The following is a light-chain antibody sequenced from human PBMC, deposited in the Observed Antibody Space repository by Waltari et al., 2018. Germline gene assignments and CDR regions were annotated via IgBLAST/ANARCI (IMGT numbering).Light chain of an antibody. CDR2: ENS. CDR3: GTWDSSLSGAV. V-gene: IGLV1-51*02. CDR1: SSNIGNNT. Sequence: QSVLTQPPSVSAAPGQRFTIPSSVGSSNIGNNTVSWYRQFPGTAPKLPIYENSERPSGIPGRFSGSKPGTSATLDITGLQAGDEADYYCGTWDSSLSGAVFGGGTHLTVL. J-gene: IGLJ7*01.